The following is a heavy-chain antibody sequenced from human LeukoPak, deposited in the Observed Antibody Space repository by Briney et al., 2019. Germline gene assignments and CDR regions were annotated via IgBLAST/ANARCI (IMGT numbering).Heavy chain of an antibody. V-gene: IGHV4-59*01. Sequence: SETLSLTCTVSGGSISSYYWSWIRQPPGKGLEWIGYIYYSGSTNYNPSLKSRVTISVDTSKNQFSLKLSSVTAADTAVYYRARGITIFGVVIIGPYYYMDVWGKGTTVTVSS. CDR3: ARGITIFGVVIIGPYYYMDV. J-gene: IGHJ6*03. CDR1: GGSISSYY. CDR2: IYYSGST. D-gene: IGHD3-3*01.